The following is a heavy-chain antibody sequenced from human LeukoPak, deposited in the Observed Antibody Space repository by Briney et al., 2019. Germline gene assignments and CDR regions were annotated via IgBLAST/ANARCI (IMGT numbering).Heavy chain of an antibody. V-gene: IGHV1-18*01. Sequence: GASVKVSCKASGYTFNTHVISWVRQAPGQGLEWMGWISTYNGKTNYAQDFQGRVTMTTDTSTSTAYMELRSLTSDDTAVYYCARGARITVFGVVITNYFDPWGQGTLVTVSS. CDR2: ISTYNGKT. D-gene: IGHD3-3*01. CDR1: GYTFNTHV. CDR3: ARGARITVFGVVITNYFDP. J-gene: IGHJ5*02.